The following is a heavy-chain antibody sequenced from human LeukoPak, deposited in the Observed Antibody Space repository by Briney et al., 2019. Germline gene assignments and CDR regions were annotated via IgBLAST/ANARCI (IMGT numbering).Heavy chain of an antibody. D-gene: IGHD6-6*01. CDR3: ASPSGKLDV. J-gene: IGHJ6*04. V-gene: IGHV1-69*05. CDR1: RGRFRQCV. CDR2: IIPIYGTI. Sequence: SVKVSCKRSRGRFRQCVIPELHPAPGQGLEWMGGIIPIYGTIDYAQKCQGRLTITMDEGTTSSHMELTSLTSADTAMYYCASPSGKLDVWGKGTTVIVSS.